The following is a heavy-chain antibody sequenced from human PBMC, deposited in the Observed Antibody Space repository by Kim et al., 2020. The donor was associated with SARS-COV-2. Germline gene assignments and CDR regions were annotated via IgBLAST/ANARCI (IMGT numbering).Heavy chain of an antibody. Sequence: TRDYAAPVKDRFSMSRDYSKNILYLQMNSLKTEDTAVYYCATRPVYPGAFYWGQGTLVTVSS. J-gene: IGHJ4*02. CDR2: TR. D-gene: IGHD3-10*01. V-gene: IGHV3-15*01. CDR3: ATRPVYPGAFY.